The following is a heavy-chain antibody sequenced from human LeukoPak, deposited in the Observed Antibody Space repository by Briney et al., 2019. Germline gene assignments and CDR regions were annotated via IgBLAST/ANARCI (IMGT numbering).Heavy chain of an antibody. CDR2: IYYSGST. J-gene: IGHJ3*02. CDR3: ARVRDSFGMHDAFDI. CDR1: SGSISSHY. D-gene: IGHD3-16*01. V-gene: IGHV4-59*11. Sequence: SETLSLTCTVSSGSISSHYWSWIRQPPGKGLEWIGYIYYSGSTNYNPSLKSRVTISVDTSKNQFSLKLSSVTAADTAVYYCARVRDSFGMHDAFDIWGQGTMVTVSS.